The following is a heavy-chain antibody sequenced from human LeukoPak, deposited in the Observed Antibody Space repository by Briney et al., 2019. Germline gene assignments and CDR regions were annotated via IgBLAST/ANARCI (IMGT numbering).Heavy chain of an antibody. CDR3: ARVVGGAGLDY. J-gene: IGHJ4*02. V-gene: IGHV1-69*04. CDR2: IVPILGIA. CDR1: GGTFSSYA. Sequence: SVKVSCKASGGTFSSYAISWVRQAPGQGLEWMGRIVPILGIANYAQKFQGRVTITADKSTSTAYMELSSLRSEDTAVYYCARVVGGAGLDYWGQGTLVTVSS. D-gene: IGHD6-19*01.